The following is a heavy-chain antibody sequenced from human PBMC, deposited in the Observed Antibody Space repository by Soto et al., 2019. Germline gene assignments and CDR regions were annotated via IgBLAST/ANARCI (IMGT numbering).Heavy chain of an antibody. Sequence: ASVKVSCKVSGYTLTELSMHWVRQAPGKGLEWMGGFDPEDSETIYAQKFQGRVTMTEDTSTDTAYMELSSLRSEDTAVYYCATESYGSGSYVWFDPWGQGTLVTVSS. CDR3: ATESYGSGSYVWFDP. J-gene: IGHJ5*02. V-gene: IGHV1-24*01. CDR2: FDPEDSET. CDR1: GYTLTELS. D-gene: IGHD3-10*01.